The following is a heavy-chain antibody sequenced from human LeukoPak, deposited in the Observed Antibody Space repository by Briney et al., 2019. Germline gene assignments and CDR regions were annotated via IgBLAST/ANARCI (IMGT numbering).Heavy chain of an antibody. D-gene: IGHD6-19*01. J-gene: IGHJ5*02. CDR1: GGSFSSSDFN. CDR2: IFYSGST. V-gene: IGHV4-39*01. CDR3: ARRQYGSGWYGDGDWFWFAP. Sequence: PSQTLSLTCTVSGGSFSSSDFNWAWIRQPPGKGLEWIGTIFYSGSTYYNPSLGSRVAISVDTSKNQFSLDLSSVTAADTAVYYCARRQYGSGWYGDGDWFWFAPWGQGTLVIVSS.